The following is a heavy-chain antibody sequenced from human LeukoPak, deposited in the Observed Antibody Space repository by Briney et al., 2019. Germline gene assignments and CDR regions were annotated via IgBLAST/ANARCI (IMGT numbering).Heavy chain of an antibody. J-gene: IGHJ4*02. CDR2: ISYDGSNK. CDR3: ARDMHDYGDY. D-gene: IGHD4-17*01. CDR1: GFTFSSYA. V-gene: IGHV3-30-3*01. Sequence: GGSLRLSCAASGFTFSSYAMHWVRQAPGKGLEWVAVISYDGSNKYYADPVKGRFTISRDNSKNTLYLQMNSLRAEDTAVYYCARDMHDYGDYWGQGTLVTVSS.